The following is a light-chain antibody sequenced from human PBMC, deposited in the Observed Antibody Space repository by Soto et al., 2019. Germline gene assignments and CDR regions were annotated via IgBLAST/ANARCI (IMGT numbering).Light chain of an antibody. V-gene: IGKV1-6*02. J-gene: IGKJ1*01. CDR3: LQDINYPWT. CDR1: QGIGNA. CDR2: GAS. Sequence: AIQMTQSPSSLSASVVDRFTISFLASQGIGNALGWYQQKPGKPPKVLIYGASNLQIGVPPRFSGSGSGTDFTLAISSLQPEDSATYYCLQDINYPWTFGQGTKVDIK.